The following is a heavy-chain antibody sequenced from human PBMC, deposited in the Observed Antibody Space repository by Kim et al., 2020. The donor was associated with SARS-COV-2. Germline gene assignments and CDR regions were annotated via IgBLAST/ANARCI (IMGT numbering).Heavy chain of an antibody. D-gene: IGHD2-2*01. CDR3: ARHDKVPVIKNGFDP. J-gene: IGHJ5*02. Sequence: SETLSLTCTVSGGSITNYYWSWIREPPGKGLEWIGYIFSTGYTLYNPSLEGRVTISVDTSKNQFSLKVTSVTAAETAVYYCARHDKVPVIKNGFDPWGQGTLVTVSS. V-gene: IGHV4-59*08. CDR2: IFSTGYT. CDR1: GGSITNYY.